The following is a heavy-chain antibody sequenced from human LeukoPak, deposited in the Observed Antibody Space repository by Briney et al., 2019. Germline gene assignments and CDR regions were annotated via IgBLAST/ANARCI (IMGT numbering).Heavy chain of an antibody. Sequence: EASVKVSCKASGYTLTSYDINWVRRATGQGLEWMGWMNPNSGNTGYAQKFQGRVTMTRNTSISTAYMELSSLRSEDTAVYYCARGRKCSGGSCYFSADYYYYYYMDVWGKGTTVTVSS. CDR3: ARGRKCSGGSCYFSADYYYYYYMDV. CDR2: MNPNSGNT. D-gene: IGHD2-15*01. V-gene: IGHV1-8*01. CDR1: GYTLTSYD. J-gene: IGHJ6*03.